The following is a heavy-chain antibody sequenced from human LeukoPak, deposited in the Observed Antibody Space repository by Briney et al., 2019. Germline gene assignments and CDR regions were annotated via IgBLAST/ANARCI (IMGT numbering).Heavy chain of an antibody. Sequence: ASVKVSCKASGYTFTSYGISWVRQAPGQGLEWMGWISAYNGNTNYAQKLQGRVTMTRDTSTSTVYMELSSLRSEDTAVYYCAIGEGYSGYDSQFYYWGQGTLVNVSS. J-gene: IGHJ4*02. CDR1: GYTFTSYG. V-gene: IGHV1-18*01. D-gene: IGHD5-12*01. CDR2: ISAYNGNT. CDR3: AIGEGYSGYDSQFYY.